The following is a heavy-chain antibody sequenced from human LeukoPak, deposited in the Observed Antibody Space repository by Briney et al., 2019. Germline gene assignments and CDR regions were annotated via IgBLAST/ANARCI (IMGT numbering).Heavy chain of an antibody. CDR2: IYPGDSDT. Sequence: PGESLKISCKGSGYSFTSYWIGWVRQMPGKGLEWMGIIYPGDSDTRYSPSFQGQVTISADKSISTAYLQWSSLKASDTAMYYCARRRLRVRGVIIGLSGDAFDTWGQGTMVTVSS. V-gene: IGHV5-51*01. CDR1: GYSFTSYW. J-gene: IGHJ3*02. CDR3: ARRRLRVRGVIIGLSGDAFDT. D-gene: IGHD3-10*02.